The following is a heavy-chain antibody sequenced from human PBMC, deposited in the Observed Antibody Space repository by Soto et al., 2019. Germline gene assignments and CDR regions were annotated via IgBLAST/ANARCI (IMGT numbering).Heavy chain of an antibody. Sequence: SETLSLTCTVSGGSVSSNSYSWGWVSQSPGKGLEWIGTIYSNDNTHSNPSPLSRVPISVDTSKNELSLRLHSVTAADPAVYYCARLNGYCVSTKCPGYYGMGVWGQGPTVTVSS. CDR1: GGSVSSNSYS. V-gene: IGHV4-39*01. D-gene: IGHD2-2*03. CDR2: IYSNDNT. J-gene: IGHJ6*02. CDR3: ARLNGYCVSTKCPGYYGMGV.